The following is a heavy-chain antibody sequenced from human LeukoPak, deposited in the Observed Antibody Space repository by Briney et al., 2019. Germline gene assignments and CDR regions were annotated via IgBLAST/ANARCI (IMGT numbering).Heavy chain of an antibody. CDR3: ARNTFWSGYYDYYYYMDV. CDR2: IYSTGST. CDR1: GGSISSYY. J-gene: IGHJ6*03. D-gene: IGHD3-3*01. V-gene: IGHV4-4*07. Sequence: SETLSLTCTVSGGSISSYYWSWIRQPAGKGLEWIGRIYSTGSTNYNPSLKSRVTMSVDTSKNQFSLRLRSVTAADTAVYYCARNTFWSGYYDYYYYMDVWGKGTTVTVSS.